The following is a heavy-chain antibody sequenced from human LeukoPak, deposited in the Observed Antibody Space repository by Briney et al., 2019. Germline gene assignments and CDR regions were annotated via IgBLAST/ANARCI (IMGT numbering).Heavy chain of an antibody. J-gene: IGHJ4*02. V-gene: IGHV1-18*04. CDR2: ISAYNGNT. Sequence: ASVKVSCKASGYTFTGYYMHWVRQAPGQGLEWMGWISAYNGNTNYAQKLQGRVTMTTDTSTTTAYMELRSLTSDDTAVYYCARGAEAETSPLDFWGQGTLVIVS. CDR3: ARGAEAETSPLDF. D-gene: IGHD6-13*01. CDR1: GYTFTGYY.